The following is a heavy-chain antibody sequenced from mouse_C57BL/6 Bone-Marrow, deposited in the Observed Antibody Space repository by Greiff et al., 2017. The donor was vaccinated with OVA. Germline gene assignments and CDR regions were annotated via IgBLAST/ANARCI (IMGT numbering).Heavy chain of an antibody. D-gene: IGHD2-14*01. V-gene: IGHV14-4*01. J-gene: IGHJ2*01. CDR3: TTGTLRYFDY. CDR1: GFNIKDDY. Sequence: VQLQQSGAELVRPGASVTLSCTASGFNIKDDYMHWVKQRPEQGLEWIGWIDPENGATEYASKFQGKATITADTSSNTAYLQHSSLTSKDTAVYYCTTGTLRYFDYWGKGTTLTGSS. CDR2: IDPENGAT.